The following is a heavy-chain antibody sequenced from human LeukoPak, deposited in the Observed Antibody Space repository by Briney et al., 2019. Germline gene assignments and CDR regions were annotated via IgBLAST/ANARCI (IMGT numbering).Heavy chain of an antibody. CDR1: GYSISSGYY. D-gene: IGHD5-18*01. V-gene: IGHV4-38-2*01. CDR2: IYHNGNT. J-gene: IGHJ4*02. Sequence: PSETLSLTCAVSGYSISSGYYWGWIRQPPGKGLEWIGTIYHNGNTYYNPSLKSRVTISVDTSKNQFSLKLSSVTGADTAVYYCARVRYNYGDSDYWGQGTLVTVSS. CDR3: ARVRYNYGDSDY.